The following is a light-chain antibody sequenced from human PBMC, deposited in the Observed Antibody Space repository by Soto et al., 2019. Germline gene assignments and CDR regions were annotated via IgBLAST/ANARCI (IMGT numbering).Light chain of an antibody. CDR2: KAS. V-gene: IGKV1-5*03. CDR1: QDINKW. CDR3: QQYNSYSRS. Sequence: DIQVNQSPSTLSASVGDRVTITCRASQDINKWLAWYQQKPGTAPKLLISKASILESGVPSRFSGSGSGTDYTLIISSLQPDDFATYFCQQYNSYSRSFGQGTKVDI. J-gene: IGKJ1*01.